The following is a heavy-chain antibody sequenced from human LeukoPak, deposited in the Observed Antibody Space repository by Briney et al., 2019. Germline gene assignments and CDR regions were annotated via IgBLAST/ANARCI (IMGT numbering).Heavy chain of an antibody. CDR3: ARDFVVDDGSPTTVRNNWFDP. D-gene: IGHD1/OR15-1a*01. CDR2: IYHSGST. CDR1: GGSISSSNW. Sequence: SGTLSLTCAVSGGSISSSNWWSWVRQPPGKGPEWIGEIYHSGSTNYNPSLKSRVTISVDKSKNQFSLKLSSVTAADTAVYYCARDFVVDDGSPTTVRNNWFDPWGQGTLVTVSS. V-gene: IGHV4-4*02. J-gene: IGHJ5*02.